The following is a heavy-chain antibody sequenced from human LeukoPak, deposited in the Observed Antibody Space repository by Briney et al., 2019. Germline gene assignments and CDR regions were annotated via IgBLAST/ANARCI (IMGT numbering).Heavy chain of an antibody. Sequence: GGSLTLSCPASDFTFDSAWMSWVRQAPGKGLEWVGPIKHNTAGGTTEYAAPVKARFTIARDDSKNTLYLQMNSLKPEDTAVYYCTTDLRDVWGQGTTVTVSS. CDR1: DFTFDSAW. J-gene: IGHJ6*02. CDR2: IKHNTAGGTT. V-gene: IGHV3-15*01. CDR3: TTDLRDV.